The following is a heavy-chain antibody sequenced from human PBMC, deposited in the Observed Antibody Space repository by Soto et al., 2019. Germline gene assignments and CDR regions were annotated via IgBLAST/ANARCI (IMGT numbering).Heavy chain of an antibody. D-gene: IGHD3-22*01. Sequence: QVQLQESGPGLVKPSQTLSLTCTVSGGSISSGDYYWSWIRQPPGKGLEWIGCIYYSGSTYYNPSLKSRVTISVDTSKNQFSLNLNSVTAADTAVYYCARLFAYYDKEPGAFDIWGQGTMVTVSS. J-gene: IGHJ3*02. CDR1: GGSISSGDYY. V-gene: IGHV4-30-4*01. CDR3: ARLFAYYDKEPGAFDI. CDR2: IYYSGST.